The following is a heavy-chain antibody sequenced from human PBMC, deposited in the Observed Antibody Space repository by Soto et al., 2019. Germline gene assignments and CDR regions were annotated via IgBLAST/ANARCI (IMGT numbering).Heavy chain of an antibody. CDR2: IYYSGST. V-gene: IGHV4-31*03. Sequence: SETLSLTCTVSGGSISSGGYYWSWIRQHPGKGLEWIGYIYYSGSTYYNPSLKSRVTISVDMSKNQFSLKLSSVTAADTAVYYCARAYPSYPYFDYWGQGTLVTVSS. J-gene: IGHJ4*02. CDR1: GGSISSGGYY. CDR3: ARAYPSYPYFDY. D-gene: IGHD1-26*01.